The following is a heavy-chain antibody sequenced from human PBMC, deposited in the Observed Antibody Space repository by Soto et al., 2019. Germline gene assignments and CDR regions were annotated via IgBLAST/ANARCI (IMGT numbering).Heavy chain of an antibody. J-gene: IGHJ6*02. CDR2: IIPIFGTA. V-gene: IGHV1-69*12. D-gene: IGHD2-2*01. CDR3: AKPAANYYYYGLDV. Sequence: QVQLVQSGAEVKKPGSSVKVSCKASGGTFSSYAISWVRQAPGQGLEWMGGIIPIFGTANYAQKFQGRVTIXAXEXXSTAYMELSSLRSEDTAVYYCAKPAANYYYYGLDVWGQGTTVTVSS. CDR1: GGTFSSYA.